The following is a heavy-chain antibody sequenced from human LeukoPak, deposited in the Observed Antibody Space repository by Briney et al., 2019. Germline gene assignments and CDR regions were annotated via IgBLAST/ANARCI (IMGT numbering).Heavy chain of an antibody. V-gene: IGHV3-7*01. CDR2: IKQDGSEK. CDR1: GFAFGSCW. J-gene: IGHJ4*02. D-gene: IGHD2-15*01. Sequence: PGGSLRLSCAASGFAFGSCWMSWVRQAPGKGLEWVANIKQDGSEKHYVDSVKGRFTISRDNAKNSLYLQMNSLRAEDTAVYYCTRDTGCPGGTCYSFYDYWGQGTLVTVSS. CDR3: TRDTGCPGGTCYSFYDY.